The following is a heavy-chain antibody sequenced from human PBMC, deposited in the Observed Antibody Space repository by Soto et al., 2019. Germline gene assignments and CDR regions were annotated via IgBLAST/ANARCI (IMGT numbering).Heavy chain of an antibody. V-gene: IGHV3-30-3*01. D-gene: IGHD3-22*01. CDR1: GXTVSIYC. Sequence: GSLRLACSAPGXTVSIYCLDWVRQAPGKGLEWVAVMSPNGNNQYYADSVKGRFTISRDTSKSTLYLQMPSLRTDYTALYYCATGANFYYDTSRYWGQGTLVTVSS. CDR3: ATGANFYYDTSRY. CDR2: MSPNGNNQ. J-gene: IGHJ4*02.